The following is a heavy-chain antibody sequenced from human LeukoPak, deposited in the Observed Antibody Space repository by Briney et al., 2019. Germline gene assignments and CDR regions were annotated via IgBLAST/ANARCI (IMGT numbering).Heavy chain of an antibody. J-gene: IGHJ6*03. CDR3: ARATTDLSMDV. D-gene: IGHD1-26*01. CDR2: IYYSGST. CDR1: GGSVSSSNHH. V-gene: IGHV4-31*03. Sequence: SETLSLTCNVSGGSVSSSNHHWAWIRQHPGKGLEWIGYIYYSGSTYYNPSLKSRVTISVDTSKNQFSLKLSSVTAANTAVYYCARATTDLSMDVWGKGTTVTVSS.